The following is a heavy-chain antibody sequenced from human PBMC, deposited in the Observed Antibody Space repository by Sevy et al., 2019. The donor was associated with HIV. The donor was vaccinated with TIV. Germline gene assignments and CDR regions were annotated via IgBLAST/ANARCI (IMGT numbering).Heavy chain of an antibody. J-gene: IGHJ5*02. CDR3: TRNGGAFDNGFDP. CDR1: GFIFSSYD. D-gene: IGHD2-8*01. V-gene: IGHV3-48*03. Sequence: GESLKISCTASGFIFSSYDMNWVPQATGKGLEWVSKISSSGSSIYYADSVKGRFTISRDNAKNSLNLQMNSLRAEDTAVYYCTRNGGAFDNGFDPWGQGTLVTVSS. CDR2: ISSSGSSI.